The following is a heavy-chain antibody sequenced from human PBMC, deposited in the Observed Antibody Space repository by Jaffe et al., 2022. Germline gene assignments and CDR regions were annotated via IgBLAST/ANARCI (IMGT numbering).Heavy chain of an antibody. CDR1: GFTFSSYE. V-gene: IGHV3-48*03. D-gene: IGHD4-17*01. J-gene: IGHJ5*02. CDR2: ISSSGSTI. CDR3: ARTVSDDNDYGEGNENWFDP. Sequence: EVQLVESGGGLVQPGGSLRLSCAASGFTFSSYEMNWVRQAPGKGLEWVSYISSSGSTIYYADSVKGRFTISRDNAKNSLYLQMNSLRAEDTAVYYCARTVSDDNDYGEGNENWFDPWGQGTLVTVSS.